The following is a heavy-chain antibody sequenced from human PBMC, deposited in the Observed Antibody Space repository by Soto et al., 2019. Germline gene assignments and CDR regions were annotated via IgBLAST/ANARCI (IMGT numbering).Heavy chain of an antibody. CDR3: ARDHHGDDSSDC. CDR1: GYTFTSYG. D-gene: IGHD2-21*02. Sequence: QVQLVQSGAQVKKPGASLKVSCKASGYTFTSYGISWVRQAPGQGLEWMGWISAYNGNTNNAQKLQVRVTMTPDTSTSTAYKEFSALRADDTVVYYCARDHHGDDSSDCWGRETLATGSS. CDR2: ISAYNGNT. J-gene: IGHJ4*02. V-gene: IGHV1-18*01.